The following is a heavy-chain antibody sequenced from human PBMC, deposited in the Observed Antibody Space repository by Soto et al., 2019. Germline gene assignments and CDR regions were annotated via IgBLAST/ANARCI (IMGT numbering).Heavy chain of an antibody. Sequence: ASLKVSCNASGYTFTSYGISWVLQAPGQGLEWMGWISAYNGNTNYAQKLQGRVTMTTDTSTSTAYMELRSLRSDDTAVFYCARDQNNGTEDSVVLPAARMFYYYGMDVWGQGTTVNVSS. CDR3: ARDQNNGTEDSVVLPAARMFYYYGMDV. V-gene: IGHV1-18*01. CDR1: GYTFTSYG. CDR2: ISAYNGNT. D-gene: IGHD2-2*01. J-gene: IGHJ6*01.